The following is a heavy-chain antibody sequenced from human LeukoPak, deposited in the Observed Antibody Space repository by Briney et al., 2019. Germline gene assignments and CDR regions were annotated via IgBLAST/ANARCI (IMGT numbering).Heavy chain of an antibody. Sequence: SEALSLPRPVSGGSISSYYLSWIRQAPGKGLAGIGYIYYSGSTNYNPSLKSRVTISVDTSKNQFSLKLSSVTAADTAVYYCARGWSDNWNDGSLYDYWGQGTLVTVSS. V-gene: IGHV4-59*01. D-gene: IGHD1-20*01. CDR1: GGSISSYY. J-gene: IGHJ4*02. CDR3: ARGWSDNWNDGSLYDY. CDR2: IYYSGST.